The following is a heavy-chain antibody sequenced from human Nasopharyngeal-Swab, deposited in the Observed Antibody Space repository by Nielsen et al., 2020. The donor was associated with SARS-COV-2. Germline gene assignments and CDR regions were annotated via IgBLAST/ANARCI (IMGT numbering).Heavy chain of an antibody. V-gene: IGHV3-33*08. CDR1: GFTFDDYA. D-gene: IGHD4-17*01. Sequence: GGSLRLSCAASGFTFDDYAMHWVRQAPGKGLEWVAVIWYDGSNKYYADSVKGRFTISRDNSKNTLYLQMNSLRAEDTAVYYCAGGQGTVTTYYYYGMDVWGQGTTVTVSS. J-gene: IGHJ6*02. CDR3: AGGQGTVTTYYYYGMDV. CDR2: IWYDGSNK.